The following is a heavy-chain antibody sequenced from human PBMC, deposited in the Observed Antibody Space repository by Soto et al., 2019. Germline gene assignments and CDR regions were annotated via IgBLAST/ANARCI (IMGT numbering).Heavy chain of an antibody. CDR3: AKDLRYFDWLSRRQLNGFVNQYYYYGMDV. Sequence: GGSLRLSCAASGFTFSSYAMSWVRQAPGKGLEWVSAISGSGGSTYYADSVKGRFTISRDNSKNTRYLQMNSLRAEETAVYYCAKDLRYFDWLSRRQLNGFVNQYYYYGMDVWGQGTTVTVSS. CDR1: GFTFSSYA. J-gene: IGHJ6*02. V-gene: IGHV3-23*01. D-gene: IGHD3-9*01. CDR2: ISGSGGST.